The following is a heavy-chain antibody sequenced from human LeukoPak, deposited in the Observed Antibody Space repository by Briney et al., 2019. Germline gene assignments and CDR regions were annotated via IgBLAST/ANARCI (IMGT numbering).Heavy chain of an antibody. CDR1: GDTLTEVP. CDR3: ANLFLITPDY. D-gene: IGHD3-16*01. J-gene: IGHJ4*02. V-gene: IGHV1-24*01. Sequence: ASVKVSCKVSGDTLTEVPIHWVRQAPGKGLEWRGGFNPEDGETIYAQKFKGRVTMTEDTSPHPAYMDLSGLRSEDTAVYYCANLFLITPDYWGQGTLVTVSS. CDR2: FNPEDGET.